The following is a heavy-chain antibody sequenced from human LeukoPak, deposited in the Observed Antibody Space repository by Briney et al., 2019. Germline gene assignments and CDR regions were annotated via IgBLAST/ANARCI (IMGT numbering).Heavy chain of an antibody. CDR3: AREKGTLIRAMAFEM. V-gene: IGHV3-7*01. J-gene: IGHJ3*02. CDR2: INQDGGTK. Sequence: PGGSLRLSCAASGFRFSSHWMSWVRHTPGKGLEWVANINQDGGTKYYRDFAKGRFTISRDNAQSSLYLQINSLRAEDTAVYYCAREKGTLIRAMAFEMWGQGTMVTVSS. CDR1: GFRFSSHW. D-gene: IGHD3-10*01.